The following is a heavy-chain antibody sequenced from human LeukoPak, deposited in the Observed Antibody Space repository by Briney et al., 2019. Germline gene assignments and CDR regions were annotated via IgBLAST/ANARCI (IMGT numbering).Heavy chain of an antibody. CDR3: ARAGGGGYDTAERDDGDY. V-gene: IGHV1-2*02. CDR1: GYTFTGYY. Sequence: ASVKVSCKASGYTFTGYYMHWVRQAPGQGLEWMGWINPNSGGTNYAQKFQGRVTMTRDTSISTAYMELSRLKSDDTAVYYCARAGGGGYDTAERDDGDYWGQGTLVTVSS. CDR2: INPNSGGT. D-gene: IGHD5-12*01. J-gene: IGHJ4*02.